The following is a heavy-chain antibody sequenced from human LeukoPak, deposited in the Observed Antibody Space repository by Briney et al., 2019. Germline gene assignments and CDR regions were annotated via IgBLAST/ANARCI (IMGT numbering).Heavy chain of an antibody. D-gene: IGHD5-24*01. V-gene: IGHV3-21*01. CDR2: ISSSSSYI. CDR1: GFTFSSYS. Sequence: GGSLRLSCAASGFTFSSYSMNWVRQAPGKGLEWVSSISSSSSYIYYADSVKGRFTISRDNAKNSLYLQMNSPRAEDTAVYYCARLQLGGHDYWGQGTLVTVSS. J-gene: IGHJ4*02. CDR3: ARLQLGGHDY.